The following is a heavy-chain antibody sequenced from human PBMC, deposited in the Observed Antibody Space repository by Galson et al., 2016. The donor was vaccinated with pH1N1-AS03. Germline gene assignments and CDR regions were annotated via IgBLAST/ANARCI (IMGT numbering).Heavy chain of an antibody. CDR3: ARTGSNGWYYFDS. CDR1: GGSMSGYY. V-gene: IGHV4-59*01. CDR2: VYYSGTP. J-gene: IGHJ4*02. D-gene: IGHD6-19*01. Sequence: ETLSLTCTVPGGSMSGYYWSWIRQSPERGLEWIGCVYYSGTPTYNPSLKSQVTISVDTSKNQFSLKLSSVTAADTAVYFCARTGSNGWYYFDSWGQGVLVIVSS.